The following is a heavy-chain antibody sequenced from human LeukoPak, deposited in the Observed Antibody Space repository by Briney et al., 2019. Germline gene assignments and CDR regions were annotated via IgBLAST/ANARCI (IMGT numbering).Heavy chain of an antibody. CDR3: ARNPPGIRQNAFDI. J-gene: IGHJ3*02. CDR2: IIPIFGTA. Sequence: ASVKVSCKASGGTFSSYAISWVRQAPGQGLEWMGRIIPIFGTANYAQKFQGRVTITTDESTSTAYMELSSLRSEDTAVYYCARNPPGIRQNAFDIWGQGAMVTVSS. CDR1: GGTFSSYA. V-gene: IGHV1-69*05.